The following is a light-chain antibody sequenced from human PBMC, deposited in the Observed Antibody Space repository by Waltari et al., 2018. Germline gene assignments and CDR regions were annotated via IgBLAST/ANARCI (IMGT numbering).Light chain of an antibody. CDR3: QQYNQWPLT. Sequence: EIVMTQSPATLSVSRWGSPTPSCRASLSIDDSLAWYQQKPGQPPRLLIHGASTRDTGIPVRFSGSGSGTAFTLTITGLQSEDFAVYFCQQYNQWPLTFGRGTKVEIK. J-gene: IGKJ4*01. CDR1: LSIDDS. V-gene: IGKV3-15*01. CDR2: GAS.